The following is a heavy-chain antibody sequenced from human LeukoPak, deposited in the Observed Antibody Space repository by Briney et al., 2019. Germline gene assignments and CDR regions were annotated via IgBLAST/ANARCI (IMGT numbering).Heavy chain of an antibody. V-gene: IGHV4-39*07. D-gene: IGHD4-23*01. CDR1: GGSISSSSYY. J-gene: IGHJ4*02. CDR3: ARGRPYGRNFDY. Sequence: PSETLSLTCTVSGGSISSSSYYWSWIRQPPGKGLEWIGEINHSGSTNYNPSLKSRVTISVDTSKNQFSLKLSSVTAADTAVYYCARGRPYGRNFDYWGQGTLVTVSS. CDR2: INHSGST.